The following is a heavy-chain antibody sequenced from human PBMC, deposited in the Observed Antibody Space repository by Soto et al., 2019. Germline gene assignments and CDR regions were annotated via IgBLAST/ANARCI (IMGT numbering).Heavy chain of an antibody. D-gene: IGHD3-16*01. CDR3: ARVWAEVDFDY. J-gene: IGHJ4*02. V-gene: IGHV4-59*01. Sequence: TSETLSLTCTVSGGSISSYYWSWIRQPPGKGLEWIGYIYYSGSTNYNPSLKSRVTISVDTSKNQFSLKLSSVTAADTAVYYCARVWAEVDFDYWGQGTLVTVSS. CDR2: IYYSGST. CDR1: GGSISSYY.